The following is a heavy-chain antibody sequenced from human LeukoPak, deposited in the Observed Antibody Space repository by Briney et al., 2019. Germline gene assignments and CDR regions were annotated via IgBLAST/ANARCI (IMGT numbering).Heavy chain of an antibody. D-gene: IGHD6-13*01. Sequence: SQTLSLTCAISGDSVSSNSAAWNWIRQSPSRGLEWLGRTYYRSKWYNDYAVSVKSQITINPDTSKNQFSLQLNSVTPGDTAVYYCARSIAAAGTYYYYGMDVWGQGTTVTVSS. J-gene: IGHJ6*02. CDR2: TYYRSKWYN. V-gene: IGHV6-1*01. CDR3: ARSIAAAGTYYYYGMDV. CDR1: GDSVSSNSAA.